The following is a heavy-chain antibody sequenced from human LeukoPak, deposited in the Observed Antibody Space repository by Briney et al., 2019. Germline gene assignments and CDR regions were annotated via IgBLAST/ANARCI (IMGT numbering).Heavy chain of an antibody. Sequence: ASVKVSCKVSGYTLTELSMHWVRQAPGKGLEWMGGFDPEDGETIYAQKFQGRVTMAEDTSTDTAYMELSSLRSEDTAVYYCATSRGATAMVTDYFDYWGQGTLVTVSS. CDR2: FDPEDGET. CDR1: GYTLTELS. CDR3: ATSRGATAMVTDYFDY. V-gene: IGHV1-24*01. D-gene: IGHD5-18*01. J-gene: IGHJ4*02.